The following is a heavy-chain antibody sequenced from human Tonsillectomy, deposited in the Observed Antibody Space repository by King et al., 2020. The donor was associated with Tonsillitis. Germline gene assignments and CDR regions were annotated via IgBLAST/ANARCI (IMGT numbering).Heavy chain of an antibody. CDR3: TRYGGLRSAHYYYYYMDV. J-gene: IGHJ6*03. CDR2: IRSKAYGGAT. CDR1: GFTFGNYA. V-gene: IGHV3-49*04. Sequence: VQLVESGGGLVQPGRSLRLSCTASGFTFGNYAMSWVRQAPGKGLEWVGFIRSKAYGGATEYAASVKGRFTISRDNSKSIAYLQMNSLKTEDTAVYYCTRYGGLRSAHYYYYYMDVWGKGTTVTVSS. D-gene: IGHD2-15*01.